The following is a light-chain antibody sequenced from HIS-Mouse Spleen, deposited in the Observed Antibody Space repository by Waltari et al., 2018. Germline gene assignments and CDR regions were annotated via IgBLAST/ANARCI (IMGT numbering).Light chain of an antibody. CDR3: CSYAGSYGVV. CDR1: SSDVGGYNY. J-gene: IGLJ2*01. V-gene: IGLV2-11*01. Sequence: QSALTQPRSVSGSPGQSVTISCTGTSSDVGGYNYVSWYQQHPGKAPKLMIYEVSKRPSGVPDRFSGSKSGNTASLTISGLQAEDEADYYCCSYAGSYGVVFGGGTKLTVL. CDR2: EVS.